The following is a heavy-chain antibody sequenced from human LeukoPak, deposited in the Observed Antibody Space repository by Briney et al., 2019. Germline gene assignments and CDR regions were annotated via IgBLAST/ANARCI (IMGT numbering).Heavy chain of an antibody. CDR2: IYSGGRT. J-gene: IGHJ4*02. V-gene: IGHV3-66*04. CDR1: GFTVSSNY. D-gene: IGHD5-24*01. Sequence: GGSLRLSCAASGFTVSSNYMSWVRQAPGMGLEWVSVIYSGGRTQYAGSVKGRFSISRDNSKNTLYLQMNSLRAEDTAVYYCARRSRDGWYFDYWGQGTLVTVSS. CDR3: ARRSRDGWYFDY.